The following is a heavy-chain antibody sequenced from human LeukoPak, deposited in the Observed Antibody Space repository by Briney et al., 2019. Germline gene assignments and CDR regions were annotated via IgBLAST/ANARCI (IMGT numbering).Heavy chain of an antibody. J-gene: IGHJ4*02. Sequence: GGSLRLSCAASGFTFSSYSMNWVRQAPGKGLEWVSYISSSSTIYYADSVKGRFTISRDNAKNSLYLQMNSLRDEDTAVYYCARTAKTLRFLEWSKGGFDYWGQGTLVTVSS. D-gene: IGHD3-3*01. CDR3: ARTAKTLRFLEWSKGGFDY. V-gene: IGHV3-48*02. CDR1: GFTFSSYS. CDR2: ISSSSTI.